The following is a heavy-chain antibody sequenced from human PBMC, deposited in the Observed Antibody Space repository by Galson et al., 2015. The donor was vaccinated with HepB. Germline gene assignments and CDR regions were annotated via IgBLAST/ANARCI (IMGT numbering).Heavy chain of an antibody. CDR2: ISGSGGST. J-gene: IGHJ6*03. CDR3: AKAAYYDFWSGPYYMDV. D-gene: IGHD3-3*01. CDR1: GFTFSSYA. V-gene: IGHV3-23*01. Sequence: SLRLSCAASGFTFSSYAMSWVRQAPGKGLEWVSAISGSGGSTYYADSVKGRFTISRDNSKNTLYLQMNSLRAEDTAVYYCAKAAYYDFWSGPYYMDVWGKGTTVTVSS.